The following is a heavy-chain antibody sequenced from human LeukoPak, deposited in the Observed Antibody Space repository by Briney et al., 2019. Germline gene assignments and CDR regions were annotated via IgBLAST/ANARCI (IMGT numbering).Heavy chain of an antibody. CDR3: VRGQGLGY. Sequence: GGSLRLSGAASGFMFSGHWMSWVRQAPGKGLEWVANIKQDGSEKNNVDSVKGRFTISRDNGKNSLFLQMSSLRAEDTAVYYCVRGQGLGYWGQGTLVTVSS. J-gene: IGHJ4*02. V-gene: IGHV3-7*01. CDR2: IKQDGSEK. D-gene: IGHD3-10*01. CDR1: GFMFSGHW.